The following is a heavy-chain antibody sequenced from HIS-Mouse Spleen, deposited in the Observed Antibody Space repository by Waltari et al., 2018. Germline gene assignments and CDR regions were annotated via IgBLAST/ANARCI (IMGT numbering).Heavy chain of an antibody. D-gene: IGHD6-13*01. Sequence: QLQLQESGPGLVKPSETLSLTCTVSGGSISSSSYYWGWIRQPPGKGPELIGSIDYSGSTYYNPSLRSRVTMSVETSKNQFSLKLSSVTAADTAVYYGAREIPYSSSWYDWYFDLWGRGTLVTVSS. CDR1: GGSISSSSYY. V-gene: IGHV4-39*07. CDR2: IDYSGST. J-gene: IGHJ2*01. CDR3: AREIPYSSSWYDWYFDL.